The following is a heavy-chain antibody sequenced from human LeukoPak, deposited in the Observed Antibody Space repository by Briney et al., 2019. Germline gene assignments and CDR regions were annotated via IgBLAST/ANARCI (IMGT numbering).Heavy chain of an antibody. V-gene: IGHV3-23*01. CDR2: ISGSGGST. CDR3: AKRWGDDTYYFDF. D-gene: IGHD3-10*01. CDR1: GFTFSSYA. Sequence: GGSLRLSCAASGFTFSSYAMSWVRQAPGKGLEWVSGISGSGGSTYYADSVKGRFTISRDNSKNTLYLQMNSLRAEDTAVYYCAKRWGDDTYYFDFWGQGNLVTVSS. J-gene: IGHJ4*02.